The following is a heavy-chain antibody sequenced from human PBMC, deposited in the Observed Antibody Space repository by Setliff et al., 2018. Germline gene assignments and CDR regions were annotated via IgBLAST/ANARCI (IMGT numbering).Heavy chain of an antibody. J-gene: IGHJ6*02. CDR1: GASLRSGRYY. V-gene: IGHV4-61*02. CDR3: AKEHVVISYVSNTHQHYGMDV. CDR2: IYTSGAT. D-gene: IGHD2-21*01. Sequence: SETLSLTCTVSGASLRSGRYYWSWIRQPAGKGLEWIGRIYTSGATTYSPSLKSRVSISADASKNLLSLTLKSVTAADTAVYYCAKEHVVISYVSNTHQHYGMDVWGQGTTVTVSS.